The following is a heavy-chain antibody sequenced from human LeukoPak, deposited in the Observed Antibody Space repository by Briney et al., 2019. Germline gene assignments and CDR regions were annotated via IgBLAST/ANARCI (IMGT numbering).Heavy chain of an antibody. CDR1: GYTFTSYA. V-gene: IGHV7-4-1*02. CDR2: INTNTGNP. Sequence: ASVKVSCKASGYTFTSYAMSWVRQAPGQGLEWMGWINTNTGNPTYAQGFTGRFVFSLDTSVGTAYLQISSLKAEDTAVYYCARGPPNYDFWSGYFGLDYWGQGTLVTVSS. D-gene: IGHD3-3*01. J-gene: IGHJ4*02. CDR3: ARGPPNYDFWSGYFGLDY.